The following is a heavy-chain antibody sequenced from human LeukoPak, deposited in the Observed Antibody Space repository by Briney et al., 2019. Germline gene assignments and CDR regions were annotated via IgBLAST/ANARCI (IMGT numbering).Heavy chain of an antibody. Sequence: ASVKVSCKASGGTFSSYAISWVRQAPGQGLEWMGWINPNSGGTNYAQKFQGRVTMTRDTSISTAYMELSRLRSDDTAVYYCARDPLKLLRYFDWLPLDYWGQGTLVTVSS. J-gene: IGHJ4*02. V-gene: IGHV1-2*02. CDR3: ARDPLKLLRYFDWLPLDY. D-gene: IGHD3-9*01. CDR1: GGTFSSYA. CDR2: INPNSGGT.